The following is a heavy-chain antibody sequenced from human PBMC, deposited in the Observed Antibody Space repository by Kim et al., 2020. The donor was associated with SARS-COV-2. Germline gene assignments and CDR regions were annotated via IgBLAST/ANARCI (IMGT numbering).Heavy chain of an antibody. D-gene: IGHD2-2*02. CDR1: GFTFSSYG. CDR3: AKDRWGQVVVPAAISYYYYGMDI. J-gene: IGHJ6*02. V-gene: IGHV3-30*18. CDR2: ISYDGSNK. Sequence: GGSLRLSCAASGFTFSSYGMHWVRQAAGKGLEWVAVISYDGSNKYYADSVKGRFTISRDNSKNTLYLQMNSLRAEDTAVYYCAKDRWGQVVVPAAISYYYYGMDIWGQGPTVTVSS.